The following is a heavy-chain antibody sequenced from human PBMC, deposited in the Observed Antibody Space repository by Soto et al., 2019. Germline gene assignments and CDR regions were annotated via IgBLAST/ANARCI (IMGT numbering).Heavy chain of an antibody. Sequence: SVKVSCKASGGTFSSYAISWVRQAPGQGLEWMGGIIPIFGTANYAQKFQGRVTITADESTSTAYMELSSLRSEDTAVYYCARGRRARDILTGLYYYYYYMDVWGKGTTVTVSS. D-gene: IGHD3-9*01. CDR2: IIPIFGTA. V-gene: IGHV1-69*13. CDR3: ARGRRARDILTGLYYYYYYMDV. CDR1: GGTFSSYA. J-gene: IGHJ6*03.